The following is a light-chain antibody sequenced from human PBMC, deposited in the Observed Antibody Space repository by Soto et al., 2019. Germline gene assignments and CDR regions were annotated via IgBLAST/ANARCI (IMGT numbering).Light chain of an antibody. CDR1: QSSGSS. CDR2: KAF. V-gene: IGKV1-5*03. Sequence: DIQMTQSPSTLSASVGDRVTITCLASQSSGSSLAWYQQKPGKAPNLLIYKAFSLESGVPSRFSGSGSGAEFTLTISSLQPDEFATYYCQQYSLYPWTFGPGTKVESK. J-gene: IGKJ1*01. CDR3: QQYSLYPWT.